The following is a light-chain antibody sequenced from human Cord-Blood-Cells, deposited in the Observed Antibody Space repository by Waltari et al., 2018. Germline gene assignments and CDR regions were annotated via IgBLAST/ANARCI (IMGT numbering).Light chain of an antibody. CDR1: SSNIGAGYD. J-gene: IGLJ2*01. CDR2: GNS. V-gene: IGLV1-40*01. Sequence: QSVLTQPPTVSGAPGQRVTISCTGSSSNIGAGYDVHWYQQLPGTAPKLLIYGNSNRPSGVPYRFSGSKSGTSASLAITGLQAEDEADYYWQSYDSSLSGYGVFGGGTKLTVL. CDR3: QSYDSSLSGYGV.